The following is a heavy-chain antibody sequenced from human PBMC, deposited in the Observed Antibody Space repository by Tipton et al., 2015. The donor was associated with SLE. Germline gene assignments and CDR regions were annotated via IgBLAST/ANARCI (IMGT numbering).Heavy chain of an antibody. CDR1: GGSISSYY. V-gene: IGHV4-59*05. CDR3: ASRPDVDTALVSDY. CDR2: IYYSGST. J-gene: IGHJ4*02. Sequence: GLVKPSETLSLTCTVSGGSISSYYWSWIRQPPGKGLEWIGSIYYSGSTYYNPSLKSRVTISVDSSKNQFSLNLSSVTAADTAVYYCASRPDVDTALVSDYWGQGTLVTVSS. D-gene: IGHD5-18*01.